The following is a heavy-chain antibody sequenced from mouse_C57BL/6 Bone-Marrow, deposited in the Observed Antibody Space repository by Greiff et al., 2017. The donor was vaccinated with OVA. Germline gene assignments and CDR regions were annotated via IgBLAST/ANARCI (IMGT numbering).Heavy chain of an antibody. Sequence: QVQLKEPGAELARPGASVKLSCKASGYTFTSYGISWVKQRTGQGLEWIGEIYPRSGNTYYNEKFKGKATLTADKSSSTAYMELRSLTSEDSAVYFCARYGGYQPYYFDYWGQGTTLTVSS. CDR1: GYTFTSYG. J-gene: IGHJ2*01. CDR2: IYPRSGNT. CDR3: ARYGGYQPYYFDY. D-gene: IGHD2-3*01. V-gene: IGHV1-81*01.